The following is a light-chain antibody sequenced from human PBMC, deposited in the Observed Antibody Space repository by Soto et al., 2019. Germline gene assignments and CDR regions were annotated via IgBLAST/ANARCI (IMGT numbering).Light chain of an antibody. J-gene: IGKJ5*01. CDR1: QTISSW. CDR3: QQSYGTPIT. V-gene: IGKV1-5*03. Sequence: DTQMTQAPSTMSGSVGDRVTITCRASQTISSWLAWYQQKPGKAPKLLIYKASTLKSGVPSRFSGSGSGTDFTLTISSLQPEDFATYYCQQSYGTPITFGQGTRLEI. CDR2: KAS.